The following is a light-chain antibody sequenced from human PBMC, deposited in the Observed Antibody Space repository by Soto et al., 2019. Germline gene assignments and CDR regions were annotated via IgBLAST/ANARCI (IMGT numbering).Light chain of an antibody. V-gene: IGKV3-20*01. CDR2: GAS. CDR1: QSVSSSY. J-gene: IGKJ4*01. Sequence: EIVLTQSPGTLSLSPGERATLSCRASQSVSSSYLAWYQQKPGQAPRLLIYGASSRVTGIPDRFSGSGSGTDFTLTISRLEPVDFAVYYCQQYGSLTFGGATKVQIK. CDR3: QQYGSLT.